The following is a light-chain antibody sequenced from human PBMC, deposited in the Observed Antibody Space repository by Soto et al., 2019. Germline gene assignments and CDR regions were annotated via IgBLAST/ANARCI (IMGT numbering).Light chain of an antibody. V-gene: IGKV1-39*01. CDR1: QNISSY. CDR3: QQSDSTPRT. J-gene: IGKJ2*01. Sequence: DIQMNQSPSSLSASVGDRVTITCRASQNISSYLNRYQQKPGKAPKLLIYDTSKLQSGVPSRFSGSGSGTEFTLTISSLQPEEFKTSCSQQSDSTPRTFGQGTKREIK. CDR2: DTS.